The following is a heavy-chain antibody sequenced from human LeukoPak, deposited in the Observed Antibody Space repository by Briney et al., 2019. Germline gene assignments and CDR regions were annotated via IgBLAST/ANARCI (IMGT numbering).Heavy chain of an antibody. V-gene: IGHV4-61*02. Sequence: SQTLSLTCTVSGGSISSGSYYWSWIRQPAGKGLEWIGRIYTSGSTNYNPSLKSRVTISVDTSKNQFSLKLSSVTAADTAVYYCARDRYVSDAFDIWGQGTMVTVSS. CDR2: IYTSGST. J-gene: IGHJ3*02. D-gene: IGHD1-1*01. CDR3: ARDRYVSDAFDI. CDR1: GGSISSGSYY.